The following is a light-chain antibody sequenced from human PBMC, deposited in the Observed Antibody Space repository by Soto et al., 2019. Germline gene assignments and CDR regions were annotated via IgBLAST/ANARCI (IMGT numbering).Light chain of an antibody. CDR3: QQFKSYPLT. V-gene: IGKV1-13*02. J-gene: IGKJ4*01. Sequence: AIQLTQSPSSLSASVGDRVTITCRSSQDISSAIAWYQQKPGRTPRVLMYDASTLESGVPYRFSGSGSGTDFTLTINSLQAEDFATYYCQQFKSYPLTFGGGTKVEI. CDR2: DAS. CDR1: QDISSA.